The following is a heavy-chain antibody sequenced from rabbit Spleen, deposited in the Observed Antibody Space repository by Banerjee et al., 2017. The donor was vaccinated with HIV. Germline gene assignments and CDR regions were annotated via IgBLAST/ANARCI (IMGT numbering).Heavy chain of an antibody. J-gene: IGHJ4*01. CDR3: ARDLVTVIGWNFYL. D-gene: IGHD5-1*01. CDR1: GLDFSGDSY. Sequence: QSLEESGGGLVKPGASLTLTCKASGLDFSGDSYDSYMCWVRQAPGKGLEWIACINIVTGKTVYASWAKGRFIMSRTSSTTVFLQMTSLTAADTATYFCARDLVTVIGWNFYLWGPGTLVTVS. CDR2: INIVTGKT. V-gene: IGHV1S40*01.